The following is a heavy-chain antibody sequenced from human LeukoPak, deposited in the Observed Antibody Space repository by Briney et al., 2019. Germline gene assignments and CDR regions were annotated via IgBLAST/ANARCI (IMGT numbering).Heavy chain of an antibody. CDR2: ISGPAFTT. J-gene: IGHJ3*02. CDR3: AKAGVELATISPFDI. D-gene: IGHD5-24*01. Sequence: PGGSLRLSCAASGFTFDDHGMSWVRRAPGKGLDWVSAISGPAFTTYYADSVKGRFTVSRDNSKETLYLRLTAEDTAVYYCAKAGVELATISPFDIWGQGTMVTVSS. CDR1: GFTFDDHG. V-gene: IGHV3-23*01.